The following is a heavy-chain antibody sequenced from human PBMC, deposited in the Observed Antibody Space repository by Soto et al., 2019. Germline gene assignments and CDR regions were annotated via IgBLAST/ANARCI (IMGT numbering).Heavy chain of an antibody. Sequence: EMQLVESGGGLVQPGRSLRLSCAASGFTFDDYAMHWVRQAPGKGLEWVSGISWNSGSIGYADTVKGRFTISRDNAKTSLYLQMNSLSPEDTALYFCAKAHMWGGTEWETSFDSWGQGTLVTVSS. CDR2: ISWNSGSI. CDR3: AKAHMWGGTEWETSFDS. V-gene: IGHV3-9*01. CDR1: GFTFDDYA. D-gene: IGHD1-26*01. J-gene: IGHJ4*02.